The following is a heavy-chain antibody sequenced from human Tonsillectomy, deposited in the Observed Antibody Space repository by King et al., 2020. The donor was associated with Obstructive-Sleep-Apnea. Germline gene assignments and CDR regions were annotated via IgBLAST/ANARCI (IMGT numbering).Heavy chain of an antibody. Sequence: QLVESGGGLVKPGGSLRLSCAASGFTFSSYSMNWVRQAPGKGLEWVSSISISSSYIYYADSVKGRFTISRDNAKNSLYLQMNSLRAEDTAVYYCATHSSGWSHDAFDIWGQGTMVTVSS. CDR3: ATHSSGWSHDAFDI. CDR2: ISISSSYI. D-gene: IGHD6-19*01. J-gene: IGHJ3*02. CDR1: GFTFSSYS. V-gene: IGHV3-21*01.